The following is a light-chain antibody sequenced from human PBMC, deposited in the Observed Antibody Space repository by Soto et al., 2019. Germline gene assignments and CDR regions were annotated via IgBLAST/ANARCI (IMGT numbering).Light chain of an antibody. CDR1: SRDVGAYDY. V-gene: IGLV2-14*03. J-gene: IGLJ1*01. CDR3: CSYADGSIYF. Sequence: QSVLTQPASVSGSPGQSITISCTGTSRDVGAYDYVSWYLQYPDKAPQLLIYYVDHRPSGVSSRFSGSKSGNTASLTISGLQAEDERDYYCCSYADGSIYFFGTGTQLTVL. CDR2: YVD.